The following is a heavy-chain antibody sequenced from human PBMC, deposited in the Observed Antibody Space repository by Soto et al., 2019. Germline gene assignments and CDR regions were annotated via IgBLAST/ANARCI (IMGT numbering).Heavy chain of an antibody. Sequence: GGSLRLSCAASGFTFSSYSMNWVRQAPGKGLEWVSSISSSSSYIYYADSVKGRFTISRDNAKNSLYLQMNSLRAEDTAVYYCARDLEYCSGGSCYLAPNNAFDYWGQGTLVTVSS. J-gene: IGHJ4*02. CDR3: ARDLEYCSGGSCYLAPNNAFDY. CDR2: ISSSSSYI. CDR1: GFTFSSYS. D-gene: IGHD2-15*01. V-gene: IGHV3-21*01.